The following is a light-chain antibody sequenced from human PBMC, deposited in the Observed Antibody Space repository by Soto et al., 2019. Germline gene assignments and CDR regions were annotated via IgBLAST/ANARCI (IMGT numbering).Light chain of an antibody. J-gene: IGKJ1*01. CDR1: ESVVSNY. CDR2: DAS. Sequence: EIVLTQSPGTLSLSPGERATLSCRATESVVSNYLAWYQLKHGQAPRLLIYDASSRATGIPDRFSGSGSGTDLTITISRLEPEDCEVYYGQQYGSIPWTFGQGTKVDIK. CDR3: QQYGSIPWT. V-gene: IGKV3-20*01.